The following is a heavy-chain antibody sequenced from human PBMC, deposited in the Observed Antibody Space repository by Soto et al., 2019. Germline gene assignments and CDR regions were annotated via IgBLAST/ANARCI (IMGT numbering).Heavy chain of an antibody. Sequence: PGGSLRLSCAASGFTFSDYYMSWIRQAPGKGLEWVSYISSSGSTIYYADSVKGRFTISRDNAKNSLYLQMSSLRAEDTAVYYCARDDSTNGVYFIDYWGQGTLVTVSS. CDR3: ARDDSTNGVYFIDY. V-gene: IGHV3-11*01. J-gene: IGHJ4*02. CDR1: GFTFSDYY. D-gene: IGHD2-8*01. CDR2: ISSSGSTI.